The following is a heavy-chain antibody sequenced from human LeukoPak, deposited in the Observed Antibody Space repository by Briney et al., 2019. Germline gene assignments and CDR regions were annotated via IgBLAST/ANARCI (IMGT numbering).Heavy chain of an antibody. CDR2: ISVDESKK. V-gene: IGHV3-30*14. CDR3: ARAGGIGWVDFDH. Sequence: GGSLRLSCAASGFTFSSYAMHWVRQAPGKGLEWVTVISVDESKKFYADFVQGRFTISRDNSKNTVYLQVNSLRAEDTAMYYCARAGGIGWVDFDHWGQGTLVTVSS. CDR1: GFTFSSYA. D-gene: IGHD6-19*01. J-gene: IGHJ4*02.